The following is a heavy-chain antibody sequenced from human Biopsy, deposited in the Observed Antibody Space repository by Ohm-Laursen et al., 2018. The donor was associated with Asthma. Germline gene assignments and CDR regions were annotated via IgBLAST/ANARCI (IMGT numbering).Heavy chain of an antibody. CDR2: ISVYNGNT. V-gene: IGHV1-18*01. J-gene: IGHJ6*02. Sequence: ASVTFSCKTSGYTFNSAGITWVRQAPGQGLVWMGWISVYNGNTKVAQKLQDRVTMITDTSTSTAYMELRSLRSDDTAVYFCARAVDYSHYYGIDVWGQGTTVTVS. CDR3: ARAVDYSHYYGIDV. CDR1: GYTFNSAG. D-gene: IGHD3-10*01.